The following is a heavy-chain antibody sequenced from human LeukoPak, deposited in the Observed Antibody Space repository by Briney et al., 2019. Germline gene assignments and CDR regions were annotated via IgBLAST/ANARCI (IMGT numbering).Heavy chain of an antibody. D-gene: IGHD3-22*01. CDR2: TRNKANNYTT. J-gene: IGHJ4*02. V-gene: IGHV3-72*01. CDR1: GLTFSDHY. CDR3: AGTYDSSDYSFDY. Sequence: GGSLRLSCAASGLTFSDHYMDWVRQAPGRGLEWVGRTRNKANNYTTEYAASVKGRFTISRDDSKNSLYLQMNSLKTEDTAVYYCAGTYDSSDYSFDYWGQGTLVTVSS.